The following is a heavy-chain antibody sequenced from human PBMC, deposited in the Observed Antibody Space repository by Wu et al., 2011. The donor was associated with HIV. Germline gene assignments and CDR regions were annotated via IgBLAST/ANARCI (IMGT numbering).Heavy chain of an antibody. V-gene: IGHV1-2*02. CDR1: GYTFTGYY. D-gene: IGHD5-12*01. CDR2: INPNSGGT. CDR3: ARDPPGYPYFFDY. Sequence: QVQLVQSGAEVKKPGASVKVSCKASGYTFTGYYMHWVRQAPGQGLEWMGWINPNSGGTNYAQKFQGRVTMTTDTSTTTVYMEVRSLRSDDTAVYYCARDPPGYPYFFDYWGQGTLVTVSS. J-gene: IGHJ4*02.